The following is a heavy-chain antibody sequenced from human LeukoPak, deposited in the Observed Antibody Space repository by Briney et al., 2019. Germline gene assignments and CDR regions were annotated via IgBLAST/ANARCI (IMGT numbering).Heavy chain of an antibody. Sequence: PGGSLRLSCAASGFTFSSYGMSWVRPAPGKGLEWVSAISSRGGSTYYADSVKGRFTISRDNSKNTLYLQMNSLRAEDTAVYYCAKRSDYGGNWNYFDYWGQGTPVTVSS. CDR2: ISSRGGST. D-gene: IGHD4-23*01. V-gene: IGHV3-23*01. J-gene: IGHJ4*02. CDR1: GFTFSSYG. CDR3: AKRSDYGGNWNYFDY.